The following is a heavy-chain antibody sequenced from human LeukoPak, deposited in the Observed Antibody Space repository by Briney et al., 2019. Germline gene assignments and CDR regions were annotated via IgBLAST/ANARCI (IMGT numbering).Heavy chain of an antibody. D-gene: IGHD4-17*01. CDR1: GFTFSSYG. V-gene: IGHV3-30*02. Sequence: GGSLRLSCAASGFTFSSYGMHWVRQAPGKGLEWVAFIRYDGSNKYYADSVKGRFTISRDNSKNTLYLQMNSLRAEDTAVYYCAKDQNSDYGDYVPFDYWGQGTLVTVSS. J-gene: IGHJ4*02. CDR2: IRYDGSNK. CDR3: AKDQNSDYGDYVPFDY.